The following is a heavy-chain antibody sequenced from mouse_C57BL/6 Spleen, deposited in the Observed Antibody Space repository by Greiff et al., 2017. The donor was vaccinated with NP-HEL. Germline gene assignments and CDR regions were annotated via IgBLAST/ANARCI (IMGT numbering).Heavy chain of an antibody. CDR2: IWSDGST. CDR3: ARQGYYYGSSVYAMDY. D-gene: IGHD1-1*01. Sequence: VQLQESGPGLVAPSQSLSITCTVSGFSLTSYGVHWVRQPPGKGLEWLVVIWSDGSTTYNSALKSRLSISKDNSKSQVFLKMNSLQTDDTAMYYCARQGYYYGSSVYAMDYWGQGTSVTVSS. J-gene: IGHJ4*01. V-gene: IGHV2-6-1*01. CDR1: GFSLTSYG.